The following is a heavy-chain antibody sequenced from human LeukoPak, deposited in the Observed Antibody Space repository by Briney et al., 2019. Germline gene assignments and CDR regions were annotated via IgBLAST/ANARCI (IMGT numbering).Heavy chain of an antibody. CDR2: IHYSGST. CDR1: GGTISSYY. V-gene: IGHV4-59*08. J-gene: IGHJ4*02. CDR3: ARWYSGGWAFDY. Sequence: SETLSLTCTVSGGTISSYYWNWIRQPPGKGLEWIGYIHYSGSTKYNPSLKSRVTISVDTSKNQFSLKLSSVTAADTAVYYCARWYSGGWAFDYWGQGTLVTVSS. D-gene: IGHD6-19*01.